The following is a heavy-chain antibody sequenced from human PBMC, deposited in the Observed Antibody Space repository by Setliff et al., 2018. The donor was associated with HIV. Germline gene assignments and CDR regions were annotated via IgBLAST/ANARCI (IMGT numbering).Heavy chain of an antibody. J-gene: IGHJ5*02. CDR2: IYTSGST. D-gene: IGHD2-15*01. V-gene: IGHV4-61*02. CDR1: GGSISSGSYY. Sequence: PSETLSLTCTVSGGSISSGSYYWSWIRQPAGKGLEWIGRIYTSGSTNYNPSLKSRVTISVDTSKNQFSLKLSSVTAADTAVYYCARGQYCGGGSCYSPSYNWFDPWGQGTLVTVSS. CDR3: ARGQYCGGGSCYSPSYNWFDP.